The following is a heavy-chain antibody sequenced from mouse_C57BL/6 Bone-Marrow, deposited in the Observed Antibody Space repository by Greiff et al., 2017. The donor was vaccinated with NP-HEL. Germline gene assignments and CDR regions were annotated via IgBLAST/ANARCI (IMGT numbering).Heavy chain of an antibody. D-gene: IGHD2-2*01. Sequence: EVKLMESGGGLVKPGGSLKLSCAASGFTFSSYAMSWVRQTPEKRLEWVATISDGGSYTYYPDNVKGRFTISRDNAKNNLYLQMSHLKSEDTAMYYCARDLVTTAMDYWGQGTSVTVSS. CDR1: GFTFSSYA. J-gene: IGHJ4*01. V-gene: IGHV5-4*01. CDR2: ISDGGSYT. CDR3: ARDLVTTAMDY.